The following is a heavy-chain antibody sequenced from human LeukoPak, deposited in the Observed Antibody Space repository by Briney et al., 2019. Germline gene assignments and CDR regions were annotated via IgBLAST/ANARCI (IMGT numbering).Heavy chain of an antibody. CDR2: IRYDGRNK. J-gene: IGHJ4*02. V-gene: IGHV3-30*02. CDR1: GFTFSSYG. D-gene: IGHD2-2*01. CDR3: AKLTGYCSSTSCYED. Sequence: AGGSLRLSCAASGFTFSSYGMHWVRQAPGKGLGWVAFIRYDGRNKYYADSVKGRFIISRDNSKNTLYLQMNSLRAEDTAVYYCAKLTGYCSSTSCYEDWGQGTLVTVSS.